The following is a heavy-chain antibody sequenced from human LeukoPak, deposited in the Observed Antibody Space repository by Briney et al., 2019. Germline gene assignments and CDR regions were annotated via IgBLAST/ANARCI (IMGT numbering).Heavy chain of an antibody. CDR3: ARGFVLEQLASSYYFDY. D-gene: IGHD6-6*01. CDR1: GGSFSGYY. J-gene: IGHJ4*02. Sequence: PSETLSLTCAVYGGSFSGYYWGWIRQPPGKGLEWIGEINHSGSTNYNPSLKSRVTISVDTSKNQFSLKLSSVTAADTAVYYCARGFVLEQLASSYYFDYWGQGTLVTVSS. CDR2: INHSGST. V-gene: IGHV4-34*01.